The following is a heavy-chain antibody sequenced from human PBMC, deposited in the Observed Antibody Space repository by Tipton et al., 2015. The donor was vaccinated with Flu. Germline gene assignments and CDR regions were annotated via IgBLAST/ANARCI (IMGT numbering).Heavy chain of an antibody. CDR3: AAFCGGDCYIVNY. V-gene: IGHV3-7*03. Sequence: SLRLSCAASGFTFSNYWMSWIRQAPRKGLEWVAHISQDGSEKYYVDSVKGRFTISRDNAKKSLYLQMNSLRVEDTAVYYCAAFCGGDCYIVNYWGQGTLVTVSS. D-gene: IGHD2-21*01. J-gene: IGHJ4*02. CDR2: ISQDGSEK. CDR1: GFTFSNYW.